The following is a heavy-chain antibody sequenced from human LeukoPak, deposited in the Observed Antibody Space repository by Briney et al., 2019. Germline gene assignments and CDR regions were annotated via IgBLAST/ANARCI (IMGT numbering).Heavy chain of an antibody. V-gene: IGHV3-23*01. CDR1: GFTFSSHA. Sequence: GGSLRLSCVGSGFTFSSHAMSWVRQAPEKGLEWVSGIYESGQTTHYADSVKGRFSISRDNSKSTLYLQMDSLRGEDTAIYYCAKDYRIGYSDHFDYWGQGALVTVSS. D-gene: IGHD2-21*01. CDR2: IYESGQTT. J-gene: IGHJ4*02. CDR3: AKDYRIGYSDHFDY.